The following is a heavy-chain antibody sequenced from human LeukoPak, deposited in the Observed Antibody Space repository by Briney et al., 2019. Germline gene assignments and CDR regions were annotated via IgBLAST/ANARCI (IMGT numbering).Heavy chain of an antibody. V-gene: IGHV3-48*04. J-gene: IGHJ3*02. CDR3: ARDYSSSWSCAFDI. CDR1: GFTFSGYS. CDR2: ISSSGSTI. D-gene: IGHD6-13*01. Sequence: GGSLRLSCAASGFTFSGYSMNWVRQAPGKGLEWVSYISSSGSTIYYADSVKGRFTISRDNAKNSLYLQMNSLRAEDTAVYYCARDYSSSWSCAFDIWGQGTMVTVSS.